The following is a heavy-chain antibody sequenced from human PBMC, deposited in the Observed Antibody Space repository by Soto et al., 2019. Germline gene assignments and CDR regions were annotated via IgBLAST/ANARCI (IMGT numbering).Heavy chain of an antibody. D-gene: IGHD1-7*01. Sequence: SETLSLTCSVPGGSISSSSYYWCWSRQPPGKGLEWIGSIYYSGSTYYNPSLKSRVTISVDTSKNQFSLKLSSVTAADTAVYYCARLYNWNYYFDYWGQGTLVTVSS. CDR3: ARLYNWNYYFDY. CDR1: GGSISSSSYY. CDR2: IYYSGST. V-gene: IGHV4-39*01. J-gene: IGHJ4*02.